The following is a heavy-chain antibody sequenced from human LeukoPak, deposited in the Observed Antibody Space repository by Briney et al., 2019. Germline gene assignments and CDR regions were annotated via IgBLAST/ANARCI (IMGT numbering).Heavy chain of an antibody. J-gene: IGHJ3*02. V-gene: IGHV4-34*01. CDR2: INHRGST. D-gene: IGHD3-10*01. CDR3: AGRYYYGSGLPAFDI. CDR1: GGSFSGYY. Sequence: SETLSLTCAVYGGSFSGYYWSWIRQSPGKGLEWIGEINHRGSTNYNPSLKRRVTISVDTSKNQFSLKLSSVTAADTAVYYCAGRYYYGSGLPAFDIWGQGTMVTVSS.